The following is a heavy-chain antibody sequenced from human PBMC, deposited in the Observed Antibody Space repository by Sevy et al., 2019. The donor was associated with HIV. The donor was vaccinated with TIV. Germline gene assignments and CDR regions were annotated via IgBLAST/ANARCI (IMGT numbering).Heavy chain of an antibody. V-gene: IGHV3-30-3*01. CDR3: ARDLESGEGAFDY. Sequence: GGSLRLSCAASGFTFSSYAMYWVRQAPGKGLEWVAVISYDGSNKYYADSVKGRFTISRDNSKNTLYLQMNSLRAEDTAVYYCARDLESGEGAFDYWGQGTLVTVSS. D-gene: IGHD3-3*01. CDR2: ISYDGSNK. J-gene: IGHJ4*02. CDR1: GFTFSSYA.